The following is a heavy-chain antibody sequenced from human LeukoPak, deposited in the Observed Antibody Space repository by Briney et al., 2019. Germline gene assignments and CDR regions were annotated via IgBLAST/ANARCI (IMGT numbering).Heavy chain of an antibody. CDR2: ISGSGGST. J-gene: IGHJ4*02. V-gene: IGHV3-23*01. D-gene: IGHD6-19*01. CDR3: ARVRSGWPDY. Sequence: PGGSLRLSCAASGFTFSSYAMSWVRQAPGKGLEWVSAISGSGGSTYYADSVKGRFTISRDNAKNSLYLQMNSLRAEDTAVYYCARVRSGWPDYWGQGTLVTVSS. CDR1: GFTFSSYA.